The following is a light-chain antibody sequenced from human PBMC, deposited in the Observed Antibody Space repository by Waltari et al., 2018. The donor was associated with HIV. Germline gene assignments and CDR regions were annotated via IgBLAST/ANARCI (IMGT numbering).Light chain of an antibody. Sequence: QSALTQPASVSGSPGQSITISCTGTSSDIGTYNYVSWYQQHPGKAPKLMIYDVSNRPSGGSIRFSGSKSGNTASLTISGLQAEDEADYYCSSYTSSSTPVVFGGGTKLTVL. CDR1: SSDIGTYNY. J-gene: IGLJ2*01. CDR3: SSYTSSSTPVV. CDR2: DVS. V-gene: IGLV2-14*01.